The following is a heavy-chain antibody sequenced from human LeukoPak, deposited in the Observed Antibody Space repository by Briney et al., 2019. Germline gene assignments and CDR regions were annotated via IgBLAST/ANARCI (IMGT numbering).Heavy chain of an antibody. CDR1: GGSVSSGSYY. V-gene: IGHV4-61*01. Sequence: SETLSLTRTVSGGSVSSGSYYWSWIRQPPGKGLEWIGYIYYSGSTNYNPSLKSRVTISVDTSKNQFSLKLSSVTAADTAVYYCARVGYYDFWSGYARDAFDIWGQGTMVTVSS. J-gene: IGHJ3*02. D-gene: IGHD3-3*01. CDR2: IYYSGST. CDR3: ARVGYYDFWSGYARDAFDI.